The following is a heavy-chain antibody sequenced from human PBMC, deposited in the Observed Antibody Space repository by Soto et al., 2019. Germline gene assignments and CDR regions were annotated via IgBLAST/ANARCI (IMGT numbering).Heavy chain of an antibody. CDR1: GYSISSGYY. V-gene: IGHV4-38-2*01. D-gene: IGHD2-15*01. CDR3: ARSLCCSGGSCYLCWFDH. J-gene: IGHJ5*02. CDR2: IYHSGST. Sequence: SETLSLTCAVSGYSISSGYYWGWIRQPPGKGLEWIGSIYHSGSTYYNPSLKSRVTISVDTSKNQFSLKLSSVTAADTAVYYCARSLCCSGGSCYLCWFDHWGQGTLVTVSS.